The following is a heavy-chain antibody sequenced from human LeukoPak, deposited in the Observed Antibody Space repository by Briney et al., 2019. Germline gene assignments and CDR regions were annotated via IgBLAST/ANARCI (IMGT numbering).Heavy chain of an antibody. D-gene: IGHD5-18*01. CDR3: ARARTWIQLWFLDY. J-gene: IGHJ4*02. CDR1: GFTFSSYA. Sequence: GVSLRLSCAASGFTFSSYAMSWVRQAPGKGLEWVSAISGSGGSTYYADSVKGRFTISRDNSKSTLYLQMNSLRAEDTAVYYCARARTWIQLWFLDYWGQGTLVTVSS. CDR2: ISGSGGST. V-gene: IGHV3-23*01.